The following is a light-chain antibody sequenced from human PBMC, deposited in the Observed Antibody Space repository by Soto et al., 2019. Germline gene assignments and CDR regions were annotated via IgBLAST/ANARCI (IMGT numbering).Light chain of an antibody. J-gene: IGLJ1*01. Sequence: QSVLTQPPSVSGAPGQRVTISCTGSSSNIGAGYDVPWYQQLPGKAPKLLIYGNDNRPSGVPERFSGSKSGTSASLAITGLRADDEADYYCQSYGSSPSANFVFGTGTKATVL. CDR1: SSNIGAGYD. CDR3: QSYGSSPSANFV. CDR2: GND. V-gene: IGLV1-40*01.